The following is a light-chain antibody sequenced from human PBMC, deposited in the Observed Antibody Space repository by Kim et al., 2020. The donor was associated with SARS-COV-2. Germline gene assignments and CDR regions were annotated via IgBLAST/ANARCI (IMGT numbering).Light chain of an antibody. CDR2: GAS. J-gene: IGKJ2*03. Sequence: WSPGARAALACRASQSVSSCYLAWYQQKPGQAPRLLIYGASSRATGIPDRFRGRGSGTDFTLTISRLEPEDFAVYYCQQYGSSRYSFGQGTKLEI. V-gene: IGKV3-20*01. CDR3: QQYGSSRYS. CDR1: QSVSSCY.